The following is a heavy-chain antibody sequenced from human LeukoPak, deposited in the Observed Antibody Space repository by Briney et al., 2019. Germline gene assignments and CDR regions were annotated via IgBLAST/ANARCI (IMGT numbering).Heavy chain of an antibody. CDR1: GYSFTSYW. Sequence: GESLKISCKGSGYSFTSYWIGWVRQMPGKGLEWMGIIYPGDSDTRYSPSFQGQVTISADKSISTAYLQWSSLKASDTAMYYCARHVVGFGELFGWFDPWGQGTLVTVSS. D-gene: IGHD3-10*01. J-gene: IGHJ5*02. CDR2: IYPGDSDT. CDR3: ARHVVGFGELFGWFDP. V-gene: IGHV5-51*01.